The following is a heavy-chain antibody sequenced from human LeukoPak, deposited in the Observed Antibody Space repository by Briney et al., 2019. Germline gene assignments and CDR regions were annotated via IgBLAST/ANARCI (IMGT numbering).Heavy chain of an antibody. Sequence: PGGSLRLSCAASGFTFSSYAMHWVRQAPGEGLEWVAVISYDGSNKYYADSVKGRFTISRDNSKNTLYLQMNSLRVEDTAVYYCARDHAAAAAIDYWGQGTLVTVSS. CDR2: ISYDGSNK. CDR3: ARDHAAAAAIDY. V-gene: IGHV3-30*04. J-gene: IGHJ4*02. CDR1: GFTFSSYA. D-gene: IGHD6-13*01.